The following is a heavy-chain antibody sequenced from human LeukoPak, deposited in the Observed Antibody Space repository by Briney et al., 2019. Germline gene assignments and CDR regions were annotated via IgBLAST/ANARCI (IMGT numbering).Heavy chain of an antibody. CDR2: ISPSSGGT. D-gene: IGHD3-10*01. Sequence: ASVKVSCKSSGYTFTDYYLHWVRQAAGQGLEWMGWISPSSGGTNYPQTFQGRVTMTRDTSINTAYMELSRLRSDDTAVYYCVREYYRYDYWGQGTLVTVSS. CDR3: VREYYRYDY. J-gene: IGHJ4*02. CDR1: GYTFTDYY. V-gene: IGHV1-2*02.